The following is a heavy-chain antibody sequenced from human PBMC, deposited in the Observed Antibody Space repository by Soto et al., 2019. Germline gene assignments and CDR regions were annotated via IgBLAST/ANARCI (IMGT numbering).Heavy chain of an antibody. CDR2: FDPEDGET. J-gene: IGHJ4*02. V-gene: IGHV1-24*01. D-gene: IGHD3-10*01. CDR1: GYTLTELS. CDR3: ATFIRITMVRGVITDDY. Sequence: ASVKVSCKVSGYTLTELSMHWVRQAPGKGLEWMGGFDPEDGETIYAQKFQGRVTMTEDTSTDTAYMELSSLRSEDTAVYYCATFIRITMVRGVITDDYWGQGTLVTVSS.